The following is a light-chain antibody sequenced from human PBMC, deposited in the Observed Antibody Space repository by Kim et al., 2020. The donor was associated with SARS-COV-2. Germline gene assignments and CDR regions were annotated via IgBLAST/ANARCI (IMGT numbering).Light chain of an antibody. Sequence: ELTQPPSASGTPGQRVTISCSGSSSNIGSNYVYWYQQLPGTAPKLLIYRNNQRPSGVPGRFSGSKSGTSASLAISGLRSEDEADYYCATWDDSHVVFG. V-gene: IGLV1-47*01. CDR1: SSNIGSNY. J-gene: IGLJ2*01. CDR2: RNN. CDR3: ATWDDSHVV.